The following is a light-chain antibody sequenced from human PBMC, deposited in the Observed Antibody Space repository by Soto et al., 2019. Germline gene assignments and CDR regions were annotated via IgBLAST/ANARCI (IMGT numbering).Light chain of an antibody. CDR1: QGFRNS. J-gene: IGKJ1*01. V-gene: IGKV1-5*01. CDR2: DAS. CDR3: QQYDSYPWT. Sequence: DIQMTQSPSTLSSSVVDRVAISCRASQGFRNSLAWYQQKAGKAPKLLIYDASTLERGVPSRFSGRGSGSEFTLTISSLQPDDFGAYYCQQYDSYPWTFGQGTKVDIK.